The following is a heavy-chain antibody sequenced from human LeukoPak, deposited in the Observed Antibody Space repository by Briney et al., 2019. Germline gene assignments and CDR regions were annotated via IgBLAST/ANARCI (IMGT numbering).Heavy chain of an antibody. V-gene: IGHV3-7*01. CDR3: ARDPPYYYDSVGWFDP. J-gene: IGHJ5*02. D-gene: IGHD3-22*01. CDR1: GFTFSSYW. Sequence: GGSLRLSCAASGFTFSSYWMSWVRQAPGKGLEWVANIKQDGSEKYYVDSVKGRFTISRDNAKNSLYLQMNSLRAEDTAVYYCARDPPYYYDSVGWFDPWGQGTLVTVSS. CDR2: IKQDGSEK.